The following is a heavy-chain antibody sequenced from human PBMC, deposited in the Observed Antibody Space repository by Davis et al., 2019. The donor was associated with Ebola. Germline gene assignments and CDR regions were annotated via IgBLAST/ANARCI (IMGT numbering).Heavy chain of an antibody. J-gene: IGHJ5*02. V-gene: IGHV4-39*07. Sequence: PSETLSLTCTVSGGSISSSSYYWGWIRQPPGKGLEWLGSINYSGSTYYNPSLKSRVTISVDTSKHHFSLKLNSVTAADTAVYYCARAPIAGAGTRWGTRWFDPWGQGTLVTVSS. CDR2: INYSGST. D-gene: IGHD6-13*01. CDR3: ARAPIAGAGTRWGTRWFDP. CDR1: GGSISSSSYY.